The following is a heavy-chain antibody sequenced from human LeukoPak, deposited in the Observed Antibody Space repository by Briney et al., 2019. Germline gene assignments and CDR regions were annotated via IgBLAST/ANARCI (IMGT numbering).Heavy chain of an antibody. J-gene: IGHJ4*02. D-gene: IGHD3-22*01. V-gene: IGHV3-9*01. CDR1: GFTFDDYA. CDR3: AKDSGPNYYDSSGYFDY. CDR2: ISWNSGSM. Sequence: GRSLRLSCAASGFTFDDYAMHWVRQVPGKGLEWVSGISWNSGSMDYADSVKGRFTISRDNVKNSLYLQMNSLRPEDAALYYCAKDSGPNYYDSSGYFDYWGQGTLVTVSS.